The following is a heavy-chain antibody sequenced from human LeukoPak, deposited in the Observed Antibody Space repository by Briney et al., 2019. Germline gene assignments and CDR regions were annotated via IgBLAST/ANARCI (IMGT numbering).Heavy chain of an antibody. CDR1: GFTFSSYS. Sequence: GGSLRLSCAASGFTFSSYSMNWVRQAPGKGLEWVSYISSSSSSKYYADSVKGRFTISRDNAENSLYLQMNSLRDEDTAVYYCARDRVGATAGRYYYGMDVWDQGTTVTVSS. D-gene: IGHD1-26*01. CDR2: ISSSSSSK. CDR3: ARDRVGATAGRYYYGMDV. V-gene: IGHV3-48*02. J-gene: IGHJ6*02.